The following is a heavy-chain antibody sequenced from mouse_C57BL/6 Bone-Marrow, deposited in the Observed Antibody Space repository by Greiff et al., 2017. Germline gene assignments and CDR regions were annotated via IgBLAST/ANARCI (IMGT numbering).Heavy chain of an antibody. CDR1: GFTFSDYG. D-gene: IGHD1-1*01. CDR3: ASSSYGGYAMDY. CDR2: ISSGSSTI. V-gene: IGHV5-17*01. J-gene: IGHJ4*01. Sequence: EVQLVESGGGLVKPGGSLKLSCAASGFTFSDYGMHWVRQAPEKGLEWVAYISSGSSTIYYADTVKGRFTISRDNAKNTLFLQMTSLRSEDTAMYYCASSSYGGYAMDYWGQGTSVTVSS.